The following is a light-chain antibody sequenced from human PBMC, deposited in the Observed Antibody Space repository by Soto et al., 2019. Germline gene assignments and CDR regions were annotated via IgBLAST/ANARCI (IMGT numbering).Light chain of an antibody. Sequence: QYALTQPRSVSGSPGQSVTISCTGTSSDVGGYNYVSWYQQHPGKAPKFMIYNVSERPSGVPDRISGSKSGNTASLTISGLQAEDEADYYCCSYAGSYTYVFGTGTKLTVL. V-gene: IGLV2-11*01. CDR1: SSDVGGYNY. CDR3: CSYAGSYTYV. CDR2: NVS. J-gene: IGLJ1*01.